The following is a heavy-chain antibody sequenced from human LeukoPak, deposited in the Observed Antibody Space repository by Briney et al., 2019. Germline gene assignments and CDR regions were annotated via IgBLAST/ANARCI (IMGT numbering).Heavy chain of an antibody. CDR1: GFTFDDYG. CDR3: ATYGSGRKFDY. D-gene: IGHD3-10*01. Sequence: HPGGSLRLSCAASGFTFDDYGLSWVRQAPGKGLEWVSYISSSGSTIYYADSVKGRFTISRDNAKNSLYLQMNSLRAEDTAVYYCATYGSGRKFDYWGQGILVTVSS. J-gene: IGHJ4*02. CDR2: ISSSGSTI. V-gene: IGHV3-48*03.